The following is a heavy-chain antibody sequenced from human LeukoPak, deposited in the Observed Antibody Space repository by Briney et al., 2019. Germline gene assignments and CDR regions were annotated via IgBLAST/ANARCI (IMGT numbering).Heavy chain of an antibody. D-gene: IGHD2-15*01. CDR3: ARHCCSGPAKRVIDI. Sequence: PSETLSLTCTVSGGSIISSDYHWGWVRQPPGKGLEWIGTISYSGNTDYNPSLRSRVTIPVDTSNNQFSLRLGSVTAADTAVYHCARHCCSGPAKRVIDIWGQGTMVTVSS. CDR1: GGSIISSDYH. V-gene: IGHV4-39*01. CDR2: ISYSGNT. J-gene: IGHJ3*02.